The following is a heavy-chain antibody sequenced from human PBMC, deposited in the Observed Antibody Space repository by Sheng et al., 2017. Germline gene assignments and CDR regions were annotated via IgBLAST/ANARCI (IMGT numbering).Heavy chain of an antibody. CDR1: GGSFSGYY. Sequence: QVQLQQWGAGLLKPSETLSLTCAVYGGSFSGYYWSWIRQPPGKGLEWIGEINHSGSTNYNPSLKSRVTISVDTSKNQFSLKLSSVTAADTAVYYCARLPSYDFWSGYYYMDVWGQGTTVTVSS. J-gene: IGHJ6*03. CDR2: INHSGST. CDR3: ARLPSYDFWSGYYYMDV. V-gene: IGHV4-34*01. D-gene: IGHD3-3*01.